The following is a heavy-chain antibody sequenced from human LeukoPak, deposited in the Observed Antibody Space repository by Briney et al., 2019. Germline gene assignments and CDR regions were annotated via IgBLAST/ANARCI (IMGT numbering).Heavy chain of an antibody. D-gene: IGHD2-2*01. CDR3: ARGIVVVPAQGMWFDP. J-gene: IGHJ5*02. Sequence: SETLSLTCTVSGGSISSYYWSWIRQPAGKGLEWIGRIYTSGSTNYNPSLKSRVTMSVDTSKNQFSLKLSSVTAADTAVYYCARGIVVVPAQGMWFDPWGQGTLVTVSS. V-gene: IGHV4-4*07. CDR2: IYTSGST. CDR1: GGSISSYY.